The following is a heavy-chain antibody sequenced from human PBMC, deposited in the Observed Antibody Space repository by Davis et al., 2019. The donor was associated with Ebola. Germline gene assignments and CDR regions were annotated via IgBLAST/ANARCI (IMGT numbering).Heavy chain of an antibody. V-gene: IGHV3-53*01. CDR1: GFTVSSNY. J-gene: IGHJ5*02. CDR2: IYSGGST. Sequence: GESLKISCAASGFTVSSNYMSWVRQAPGKGLEWVSVIYSGGSTYYADSVKGRFTISRDNAKNSLYLRMNSLRAEDTAFYHCARVNAMTGYSRFDLWGQGTLVTVSS. D-gene: IGHD3-9*01. CDR3: ARVNAMTGYSRFDL.